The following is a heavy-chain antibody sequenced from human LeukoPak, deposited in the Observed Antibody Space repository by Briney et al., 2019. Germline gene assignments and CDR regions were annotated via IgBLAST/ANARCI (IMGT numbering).Heavy chain of an antibody. D-gene: IGHD6-13*01. CDR3: ARAVAAAGFFDY. CDR1: GGSISSYY. CDR2: IYYSGSN. V-gene: IGHV4-59*01. J-gene: IGHJ4*02. Sequence: PSETLSLTCTVSGGSISSYYWSWIRQPPGKGLEWIGYIYYSGSNNYNPSLKSRVTISVDTSKNQFSLKLSSVTAADTAVYYCARAVAAAGFFDYWGQGTLVTVSS.